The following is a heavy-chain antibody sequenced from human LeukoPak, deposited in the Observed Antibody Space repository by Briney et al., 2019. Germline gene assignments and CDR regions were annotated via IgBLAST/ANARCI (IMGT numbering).Heavy chain of an antibody. Sequence: SVKVSCKASGGTFSSYAISCVRQAPGQGLEWMGGIIPIFGTANYAQKFQGRVTITTDESTSTAYMELSSLRSEDTAVYYCARTTYYYDSSGYYSPRDYFDYWGQGTLVTVSS. CDR2: IIPIFGTA. V-gene: IGHV1-69*05. D-gene: IGHD3-22*01. CDR1: GGTFSSYA. CDR3: ARTTYYYDSSGYYSPRDYFDY. J-gene: IGHJ4*02.